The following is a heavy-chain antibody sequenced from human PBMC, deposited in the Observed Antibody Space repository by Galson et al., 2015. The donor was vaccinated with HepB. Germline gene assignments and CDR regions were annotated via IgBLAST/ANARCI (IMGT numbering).Heavy chain of an antibody. Sequence: SVKVSCKASGYTFTSYDINWVRQATGQGLEWMGWMNPNSGNTGYAQKFQGRVTMTRNTSIGTAYMELSSLRSEDTAVYYCARGLKLLSDAFDIWGQGTMVTVSS. CDR3: ARGLKLLSDAFDI. CDR1: GYTFTSYD. V-gene: IGHV1-8*01. D-gene: IGHD3-10*01. CDR2: MNPNSGNT. J-gene: IGHJ3*02.